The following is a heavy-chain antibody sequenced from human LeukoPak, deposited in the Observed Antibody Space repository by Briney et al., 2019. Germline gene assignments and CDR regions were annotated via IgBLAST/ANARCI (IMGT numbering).Heavy chain of an antibody. V-gene: IGHV3-30*02. CDR1: GFTFSSYG. CDR2: IRDDGSNK. CDR3: AKAPDY. Sequence: PGGSLRLSCAASGFTFSSYGMHWVRQAPGKGLEGVAFIRDDGSNKYYADSVKGRFTISRDNSNNTLYLQMNSLRAEDTAVYYCAKAPDYWGQGTLVTVSS. J-gene: IGHJ4*02.